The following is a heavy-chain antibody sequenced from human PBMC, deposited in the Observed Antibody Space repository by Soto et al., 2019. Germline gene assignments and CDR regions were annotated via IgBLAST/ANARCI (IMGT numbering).Heavy chain of an antibody. D-gene: IGHD3-9*01. J-gene: IGHJ3*02. CDR2: IYYSGST. CDR1: GGSISSSSYY. Sequence: QLQLQESGPGLVKPSETLSLTCTVSGGSISSSSYYWGWIRQPPGKGLEWIGSIYYSGSTYYNPSLKSRVTISVDTSKNQFSLKRGSVTAADTAVYYCARHRQGTYYDILTGYSFDAFDIWGQGTMVTVSS. CDR3: ARHRQGTYYDILTGYSFDAFDI. V-gene: IGHV4-39*01.